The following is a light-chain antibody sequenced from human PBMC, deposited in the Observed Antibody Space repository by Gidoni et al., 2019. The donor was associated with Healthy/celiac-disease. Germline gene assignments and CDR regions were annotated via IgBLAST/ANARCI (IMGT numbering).Light chain of an antibody. CDR1: QGISSY. Sequence: IRMTQSPSSFSASTGDRVTITCRASQGISSYLAWYQQKPGKAPKLLIYAASTLQSGVPSRFSGSGSGTDFTLTISCLQSEDFATYYCQQYYSYPFTFGPGTKVEIK. J-gene: IGKJ3*01. CDR2: AAS. V-gene: IGKV1-8*01. CDR3: QQYYSYPFT.